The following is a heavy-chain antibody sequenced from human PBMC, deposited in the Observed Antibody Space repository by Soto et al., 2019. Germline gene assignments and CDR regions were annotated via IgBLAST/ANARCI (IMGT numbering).Heavy chain of an antibody. J-gene: IGHJ3*02. V-gene: IGHV3-9*01. Sequence: DVQLVESGGGLVQPGRSLRLSCAASGFTFDDYAMHWVRQAPGKGLEWVSGISWNSGSIGYADSVKGRFTISRDNAKNSLYLQMNSLRAEDTALYYCAKDRGSSWYVYDAFDIWGQGTMVTVSS. CDR3: AKDRGSSWYVYDAFDI. CDR1: GFTFDDYA. D-gene: IGHD6-13*01. CDR2: ISWNSGSI.